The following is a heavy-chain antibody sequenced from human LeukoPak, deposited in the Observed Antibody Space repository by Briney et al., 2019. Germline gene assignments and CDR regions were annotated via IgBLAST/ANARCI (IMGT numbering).Heavy chain of an antibody. J-gene: IGHJ4*02. CDR3: ARARRALASPDY. CDR1: GFTFDDFG. Sequence: GGSLRLSCAASGFTFDDFGMSWVRQAPGKGLEWVSGSNWNGGSTSYADSVKGRFTISRDNAKNSLYLQMNSLRAEDTAVYYCARARRALASPDYWGQGTLVTVSS. V-gene: IGHV3-20*04. D-gene: IGHD5-24*01. CDR2: SNWNGGST.